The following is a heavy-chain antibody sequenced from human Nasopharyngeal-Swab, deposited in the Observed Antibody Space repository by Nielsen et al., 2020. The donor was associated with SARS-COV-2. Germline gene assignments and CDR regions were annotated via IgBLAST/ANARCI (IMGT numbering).Heavy chain of an antibody. V-gene: IGHV4-31*02. J-gene: IGHJ3*02. D-gene: IGHD3-3*01. CDR3: ARGDKAEITIFGVVIISAAFDI. Sequence: WIRQPPGKGLEWIRNIYYSGSTYYNPSLKSRVTISVDTSKNQFSLKLSSVTAADTAVYYCARGDKAEITIFGVVIISAAFDIWGQGTMVTVSS. CDR2: IYYSGST.